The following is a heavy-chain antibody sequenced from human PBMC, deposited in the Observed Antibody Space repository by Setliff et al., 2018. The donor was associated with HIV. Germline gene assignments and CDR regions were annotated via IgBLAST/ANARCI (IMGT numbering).Heavy chain of an antibody. Sequence: GESLKISCAASGFTFNSYAMSWVRQAPGKGLEWVSRISGSGDSTNYADSVKGRFTISRDNSKNTLYLQMNSLRAEDTAVYYCAREQGYSGKDYYYYYYMDVWGKGTTVTVSS. CDR1: GFTFNSYA. CDR2: ISGSGDST. CDR3: AREQGYSGKDYYYYYYMDV. V-gene: IGHV3-23*01. J-gene: IGHJ6*03. D-gene: IGHD5-12*01.